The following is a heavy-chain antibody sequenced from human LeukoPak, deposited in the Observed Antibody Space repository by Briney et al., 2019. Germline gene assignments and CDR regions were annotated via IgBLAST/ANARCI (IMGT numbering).Heavy chain of an antibody. CDR3: ARRPMVRGVMYDY. D-gene: IGHD3-10*01. J-gene: IGHJ4*02. CDR2: IYYSGST. Sequence: SETLSLTCTVSGGSISSSSYYWGWIRQPPGKGLEWIGSIYYSGSTYYNPSLKSRVTISVDTSKNQFSLKLSSVTAADTAVYYCARRPMVRGVMYDYWGQGTLVTVSS. CDR1: GGSISSSSYY. V-gene: IGHV4-39*01.